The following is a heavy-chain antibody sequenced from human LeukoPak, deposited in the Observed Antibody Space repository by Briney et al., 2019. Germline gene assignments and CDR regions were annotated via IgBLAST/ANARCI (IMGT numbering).Heavy chain of an antibody. CDR1: GFTFSSYA. CDR3: ARGAVRWLQAWYFDL. D-gene: IGHD5-24*01. CDR2: ISYDGSNK. V-gene: IGHV3-30-3*01. Sequence: PGGSLRLSCAASGFTFSSYAMHWVRQAPGKGLEWVAVISYDGSNKYYADSVKGRFTISRDNSKNTLYLQMNSLRAEDTAVYYCARGAVRWLQAWYFDLWGRGTLVTVSS. J-gene: IGHJ2*01.